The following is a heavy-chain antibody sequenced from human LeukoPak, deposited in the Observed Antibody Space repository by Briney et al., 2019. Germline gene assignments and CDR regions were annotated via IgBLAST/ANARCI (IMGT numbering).Heavy chain of an antibody. CDR3: ARAGLGYCSSTSCYYFDY. D-gene: IGHD2-2*01. CDR1: GGSFSSYY. CDR2: IYYSGST. Sequence: SETLSLTCAVYGGSFSSYYWSWIRQPPGKGLEWIGYIYYSGSTNYNPSLKSRVTISVDTSKNQFSLKLSSVTAADTAVYYCARAGLGYCSSTSCYYFDYWGQGTLVTVSS. V-gene: IGHV4-59*01. J-gene: IGHJ4*02.